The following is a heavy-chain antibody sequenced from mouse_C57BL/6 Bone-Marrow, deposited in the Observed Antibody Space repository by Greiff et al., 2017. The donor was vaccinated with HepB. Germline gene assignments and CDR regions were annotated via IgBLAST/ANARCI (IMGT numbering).Heavy chain of an antibody. V-gene: IGHV5-17*01. Sequence: DVKLVESGGGLVKPGGSLKLSCAASGFTFSDYGMHWVRQAPEKGLEWVAYISSGSSTIYYADTVKGRFTFSRDNAKTTLFLQMTSLRSEDTAMYYCAGQGSTTVVASYYYAMDYWGQGTSVTVSS. CDR2: ISSGSSTI. J-gene: IGHJ4*01. D-gene: IGHD1-1*01. CDR3: AGQGSTTVVASYYYAMDY. CDR1: GFTFSDYG.